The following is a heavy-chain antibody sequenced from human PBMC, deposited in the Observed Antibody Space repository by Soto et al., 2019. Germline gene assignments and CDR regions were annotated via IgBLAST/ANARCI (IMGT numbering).Heavy chain of an antibody. V-gene: IGHV4-30-4*01. D-gene: IGHD7-27*01. CDR3: ARGPSGDKVDY. CDR2: FYNGGTT. Sequence: QVQLQESGPGLVKPSQTLSLTCTVSGGSINTVNYFWSWIRQSPDKGLEWIGHFYNGGTTYNNPSHTSRATPSAXTSNNPFSQQRSSVSAADTAVYYCARGPSGDKVDYWGQGTLVTVSS. J-gene: IGHJ4*02. CDR1: GGSINTVNYF.